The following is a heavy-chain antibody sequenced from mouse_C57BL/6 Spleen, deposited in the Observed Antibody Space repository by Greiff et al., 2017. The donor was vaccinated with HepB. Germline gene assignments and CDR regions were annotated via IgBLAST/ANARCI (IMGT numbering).Heavy chain of an antibody. CDR1: GFTFSDYG. J-gene: IGHJ3*01. CDR3: ARSDYGSRGFAY. V-gene: IGHV5-17*01. D-gene: IGHD1-1*01. Sequence: DVMLVESGGGLVKPGGSLKLSCAASGFTFSDYGMHWVRQAPEKGLEWVAYISSGSSTIYYADTVKGRFTISRDNAKNTLFLQMTSLRSEDTAMYYCARSDYGSRGFAYWGQGTLVTVSA. CDR2: ISSGSSTI.